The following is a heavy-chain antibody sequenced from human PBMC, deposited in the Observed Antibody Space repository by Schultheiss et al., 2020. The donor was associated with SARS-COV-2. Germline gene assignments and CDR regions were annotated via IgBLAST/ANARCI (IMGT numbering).Heavy chain of an antibody. J-gene: IGHJ5*02. CDR3: VRDRSWWTPYNCFDL. V-gene: IGHV3-21*01. Sequence: GGSLRLSCAASGFIVSSNHMSWVRQAPGKGLEWVSFISSSSKYIYYADSVKGRFTVSRDNANNSLYLQMNSLRAEDTAVYYCVRDRSWWTPYNCFDLWGRGTLVTVSS. CDR1: GFIVSSNH. D-gene: IGHD2-15*01. CDR2: ISSSSKYI.